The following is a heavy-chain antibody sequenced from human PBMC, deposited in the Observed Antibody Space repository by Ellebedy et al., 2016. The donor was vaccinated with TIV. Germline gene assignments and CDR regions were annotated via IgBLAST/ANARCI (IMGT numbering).Heavy chain of an antibody. CDR2: IYFTGYT. D-gene: IGHD2-2*01. CDR1: GGSINSYY. Sequence: MPGGSLRLSCTVSGGSINSYYWSWIRQPPGRGLELIGYIYFTGYTNYNPSLRSRLTISLDMSKNQFSLNLRSVTAADTAVYYCARSDQVPPIYFDSWGQGTLVTVSS. J-gene: IGHJ4*02. V-gene: IGHV4-59*08. CDR3: ARSDQVPPIYFDS.